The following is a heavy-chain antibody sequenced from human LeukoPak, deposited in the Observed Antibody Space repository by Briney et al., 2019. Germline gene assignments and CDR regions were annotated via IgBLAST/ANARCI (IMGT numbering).Heavy chain of an antibody. CDR3: ARVRPHPIIAV. D-gene: IGHD6-13*01. J-gene: IGHJ6*04. V-gene: IGHV3-53*01. CDR2: MYISGSA. CDR1: GVTVSSNY. Sequence: GGSLRLSCAASGVTVSSNYMSCVRQAPGKGLECGSVMYISGSAYYTDSVKGRFTISRDNSKNTLYLQMNSLRAETTAVYYCARVRPHPIIAVWGKGTTVTVSS.